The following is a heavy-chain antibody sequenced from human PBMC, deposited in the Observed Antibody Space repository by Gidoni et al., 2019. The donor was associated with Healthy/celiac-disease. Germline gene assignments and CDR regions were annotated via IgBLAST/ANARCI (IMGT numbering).Heavy chain of an antibody. D-gene: IGHD5-18*01. J-gene: IGHJ4*02. CDR3: AKMTGYSYGSVSY. V-gene: IGHV3-23*01. Sequence: EVQLLESGGGLVQPGGSLRLSCASSGFPFSSYAMSWVRQAPGKGLEWVSAISGSGGSTYYADSVKGRFTISRDNSKNTLYLQMNSLRAEDTAVYYCAKMTGYSYGSVSYWGQGTLVTVSS. CDR1: GFPFSSYA. CDR2: ISGSGGST.